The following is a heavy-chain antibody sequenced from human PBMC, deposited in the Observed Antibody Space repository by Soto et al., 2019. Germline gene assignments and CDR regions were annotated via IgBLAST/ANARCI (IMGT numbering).Heavy chain of an antibody. V-gene: IGHV4-39*01. CDR1: GDSITSNSYV. Sequence: SETLSLTCTGSGDSITSNSYVWAWIRQRPGKGLEWIGSIYYSGTTYYNPSLKSRVTISVDRSKNQFSLKLSSVTAADTAVYYCARQRMYYYDSSGYSWVPWGQGTLVTVS. CDR2: IYYSGTT. CDR3: ARQRMYYYDSSGYSWVP. J-gene: IGHJ5*02. D-gene: IGHD3-22*01.